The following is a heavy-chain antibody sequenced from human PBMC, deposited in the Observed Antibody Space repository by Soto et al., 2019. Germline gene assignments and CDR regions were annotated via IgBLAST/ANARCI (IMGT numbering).Heavy chain of an antibody. V-gene: IGHV3-30-3*01. D-gene: IGHD1-26*01. CDR3: ARDLPGSRSIYFYYYYYYGMDV. CDR1: GFTFSSYC. J-gene: IGHJ6*02. Sequence: GGSLILSCAASGFTFSSYCMHWVRQAPGKGLEWVAVISYDGSNKYYADSVKGRFTISRDNSKNTLYLQMNSLRAEDTAVYYCARDLPGSRSIYFYYYYYYGMDVWGQGTTVNVSS. CDR2: ISYDGSNK.